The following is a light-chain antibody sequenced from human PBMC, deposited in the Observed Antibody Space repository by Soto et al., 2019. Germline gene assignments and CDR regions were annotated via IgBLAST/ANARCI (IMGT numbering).Light chain of an antibody. V-gene: IGKV3-15*01. CDR2: GAS. J-gene: IGKJ1*01. CDR1: QSISSN. Sequence: EIVMTQSPATLSVSPGERATLSCRASQSISSNLAWYQQKPGQAPRLLIYGASTRATGIPARFSGSGSGTEFTLNIRSLQSEDFAVYYCQQYGSSGTFGQGTKVDIK. CDR3: QQYGSSGT.